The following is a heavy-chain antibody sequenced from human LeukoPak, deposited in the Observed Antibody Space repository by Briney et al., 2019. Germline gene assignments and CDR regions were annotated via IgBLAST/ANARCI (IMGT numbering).Heavy chain of an antibody. Sequence: SQTXSLTCSVSGGSISSGDYYWNWIRQPRGKGLEWIAYIYYSGYTYYNPSRKSRFTISVKTSKNGFSLKLSSVTAADTAVYYCARGFSNAVQHDSGIAKDAFDIWGQGTMVTVSS. D-gene: IGHD3-10*01. CDR2: IYYSGYT. CDR1: GGSISSGDYY. V-gene: IGHV4-30-4*08. CDR3: ARGFSNAVQHDSGIAKDAFDI. J-gene: IGHJ3*02.